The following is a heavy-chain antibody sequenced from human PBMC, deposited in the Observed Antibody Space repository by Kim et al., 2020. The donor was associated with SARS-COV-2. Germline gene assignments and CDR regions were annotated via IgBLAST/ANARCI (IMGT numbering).Heavy chain of an antibody. CDR1: GGSISSSSYY. D-gene: IGHD3-16*01. V-gene: IGHV4-39*02. Sequence: SETLSLTCTVSGGSISSSSYYWGWIRQPPGMGLEWIGSSYYSGSPSYNPSLKSRVSISVATYTHTFSLKLSSVTAADTAVSYCAIGLAVYIWGGYCLFD. CDR2: SYYSGSP. J-gene: IGHJ4*01. CDR3: AIGLAVYIWGGYCLFD.